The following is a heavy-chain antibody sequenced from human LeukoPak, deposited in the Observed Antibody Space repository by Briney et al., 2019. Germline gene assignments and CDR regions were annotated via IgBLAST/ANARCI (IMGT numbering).Heavy chain of an antibody. CDR3: ARACTTFITQWCFSDF. D-gene: IGHD2/OR15-2a*01. V-gene: IGHV1-18*04. CDR1: GYSFTTYV. Sequence: ASVKVSCKASGYSFTTYVITWVRQAPGQGPEWLGWTSPQNGNTNFAQRFQGRVTMTTDTSTNTAYMELRSLTSDDTAVYYCARACTTFITQWCFSDFWGQGTLVTVSS. CDR2: TSPQNGNT. J-gene: IGHJ4*02.